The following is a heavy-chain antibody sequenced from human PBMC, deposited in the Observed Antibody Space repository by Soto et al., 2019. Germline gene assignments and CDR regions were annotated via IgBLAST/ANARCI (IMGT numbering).Heavy chain of an antibody. D-gene: IGHD3-16*02. CDR1: GGSISSYY. V-gene: IGHV4-59*01. J-gene: IGHJ5*02. CDR3: AFAGGGDKVNRYDP. CDR2: IYYSGST. Sequence: SSETLSLSWTVSGGSISSYYWSWIRQPPGKGLEWIGYIYYSGSTNYNPSLKSRVTISVDTSKNQFSLKLSSVTAADTAVYYCAFAGGGDKVNRYDPRARGTLDPVS.